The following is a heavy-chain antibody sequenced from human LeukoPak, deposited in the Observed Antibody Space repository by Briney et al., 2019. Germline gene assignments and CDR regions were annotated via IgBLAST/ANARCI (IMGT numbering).Heavy chain of an antibody. V-gene: IGHV1-18*01. CDR1: GYTFTSYG. CDR2: ISAYNGNT. J-gene: IGHJ4*02. Sequence: SVKVSCKASGYTFTSYGISWVRQAPGQGLEWMGWISAYNGNTNYAQKLQGRVTMTTDTSTSTAYMELRSLRSDDTAVYYCARDRIPLYYDILTGYYSSPYYFDYWGQGTLVTVSS. D-gene: IGHD3-9*01. CDR3: ARDRIPLYYDILTGYYSSPYYFDY.